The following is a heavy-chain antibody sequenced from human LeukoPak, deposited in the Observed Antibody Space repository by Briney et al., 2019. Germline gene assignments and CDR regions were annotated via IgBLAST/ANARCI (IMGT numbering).Heavy chain of an antibody. J-gene: IGHJ4*02. CDR2: ISGSGDNT. CDR1: GFTFSSYA. Sequence: GGSLRLSCAASGFTFSSYAMSWVRQAPGKGLEWVSGISGSGDNTYYADSVKGRFTISRDNSKNTLYVQANSLGTEDTAAYYCAKGSYYDSSGSFYFDYWGQGTLVTVSS. D-gene: IGHD3-22*01. V-gene: IGHV3-23*01. CDR3: AKGSYYDSSGSFYFDY.